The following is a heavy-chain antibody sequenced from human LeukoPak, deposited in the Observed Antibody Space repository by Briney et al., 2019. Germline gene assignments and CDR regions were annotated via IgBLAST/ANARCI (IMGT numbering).Heavy chain of an antibody. CDR3: ARGRLPTYYYGSGSPVVRYGMDV. D-gene: IGHD3-10*01. J-gene: IGHJ6*02. Sequence: PSETLSLTCAVYGGSFSGYYWSWIRQPPGKGLEWIGEINHSGSTNYNPSLKSRVTISVDTSKNQFSLKLSSVTAADTAVYYCARGRLPTYYYGSGSPVVRYGMDVWGQGTTVTVSS. V-gene: IGHV4-34*01. CDR1: GGSFSGYY. CDR2: INHSGST.